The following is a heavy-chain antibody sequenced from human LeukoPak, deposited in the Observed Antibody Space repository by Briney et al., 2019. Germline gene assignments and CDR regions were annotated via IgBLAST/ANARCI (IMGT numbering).Heavy chain of an antibody. CDR2: ISYDGSNK. Sequence: GGSLRLSCAASGFTFSSYGMHWVRQAPGKGLEWVAVISYDGSNKYYADSVKGRFTISRDNSKNTLYLQMNSLRAEDTAVYYCARVGSGWYGTDAFDIWGQGTMVTVSS. D-gene: IGHD6-19*01. CDR1: GFTFSSYG. J-gene: IGHJ3*02. V-gene: IGHV3-30*03. CDR3: ARVGSGWYGTDAFDI.